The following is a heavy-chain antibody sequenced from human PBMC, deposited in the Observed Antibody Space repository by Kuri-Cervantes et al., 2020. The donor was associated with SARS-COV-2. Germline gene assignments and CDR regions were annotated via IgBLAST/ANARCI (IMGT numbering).Heavy chain of an antibody. D-gene: IGHD3-10*01. CDR2: INHSGST. Sequence: ESLKISCAVYGGSFSGYYWNWIRQPPGKGLEWIGEINHSGSTNYNPSLKSRVTISVDTSKNQFSLKLSSVTAADTAVYYCARGHYGSGSYYSAPFDYWGQGTLVTVSS. CDR3: ARGHYGSGSYYSAPFDY. J-gene: IGHJ4*02. V-gene: IGHV4-34*01. CDR1: GGSFSGYY.